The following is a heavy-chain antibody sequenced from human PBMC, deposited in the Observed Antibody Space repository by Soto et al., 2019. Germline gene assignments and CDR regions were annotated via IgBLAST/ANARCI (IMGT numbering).Heavy chain of an antibody. CDR3: AIPSSLAVSGSDY. D-gene: IGHD6-19*01. Sequence: EVQLLESGGGLVQPGGSLRLSCAASGFTFSSYAMSWVRQAPGKGLEWVSAISGSGDATYYADSVQGWFSISREKSKNTLFLQMHSLKADDSAVFYCAIPSSLAVSGSDYWFQETLVTLSS. V-gene: IGHV3-23*01. J-gene: IGHJ4*02. CDR1: GFTFSSYA. CDR2: ISGSGDAT.